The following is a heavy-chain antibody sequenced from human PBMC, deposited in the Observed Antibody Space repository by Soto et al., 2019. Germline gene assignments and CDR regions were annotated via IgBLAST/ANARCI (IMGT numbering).Heavy chain of an antibody. CDR2: IYHSGST. V-gene: IGHV4-30-2*01. CDR1: GGSISSGGYS. CDR3: ARTGVVVVAAAFDP. J-gene: IGHJ5*02. D-gene: IGHD2-15*01. Sequence: PSETLSLTCAVSGGSISSGGYSWSWIRQPPGKGLEWIGYIYHSGSTYYNPSLKSRVTISVDRSKNQFSLKLSSVTAADTAVYYCARTGVVVVAAAFDPWGQGTLVTVSS.